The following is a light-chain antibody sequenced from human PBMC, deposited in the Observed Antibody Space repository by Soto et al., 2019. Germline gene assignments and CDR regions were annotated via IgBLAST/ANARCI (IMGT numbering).Light chain of an antibody. CDR3: AAWDDRLNGQV. V-gene: IGLV1-44*01. Sequence: QPVLTQPPSASVTPGQRVSISCSGSSSNIGNNTVNWYQQFPETAPRLLIYTTNQRPSGVPDRFSGSKSGTSASLAISGLQSEDEADYYCAAWDDRLNGQVFGGGTKLTVL. CDR1: SSNIGNNT. CDR2: TTN. J-gene: IGLJ3*02.